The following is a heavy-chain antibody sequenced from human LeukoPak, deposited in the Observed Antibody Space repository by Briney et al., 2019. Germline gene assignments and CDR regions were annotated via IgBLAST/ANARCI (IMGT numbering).Heavy chain of an antibody. CDR3: AREREDILAGFFRNAFDI. Sequence: SQTLSLTCAISGDSVPSNSAAWNWIRQSPSRGLEWLGRTYYRSKWYYDYAVSVQSRITINPDPSKNQFSLQLNSVTPEDTAVYLCAREREDILAGFFRNAFDIWGQGTMVTVSS. CDR1: GDSVPSNSAA. J-gene: IGHJ3*02. CDR2: TYYRSKWYY. D-gene: IGHD3-9*01. V-gene: IGHV6-1*01.